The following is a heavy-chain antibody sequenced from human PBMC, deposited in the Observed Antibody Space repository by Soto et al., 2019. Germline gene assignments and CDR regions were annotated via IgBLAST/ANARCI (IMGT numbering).Heavy chain of an antibody. CDR3: AKAEGSGYSGL. CDR1: GFSFSGYG. D-gene: IGHD5-12*01. J-gene: IGHJ4*02. Sequence: QVQLVESGGGVVQPGRSLTLSCAASGFSFSGYGMHWVRQAPGKGLEWVAIISYDGSNKYYADSVKGRFTISRDNSKNTLYLQMNSLRIEDTAVYYCAKAEGSGYSGLWGQGTLVTVSS. V-gene: IGHV3-30*18. CDR2: ISYDGSNK.